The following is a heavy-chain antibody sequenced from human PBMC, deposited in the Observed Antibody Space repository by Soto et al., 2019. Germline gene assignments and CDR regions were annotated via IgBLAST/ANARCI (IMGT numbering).Heavy chain of an antibody. D-gene: IGHD3-16*01. V-gene: IGHV1-46*02. CDR3: ASLQYYESGGFMPS. Sequence: QVQLEKPAIEVKKPGASLKISCKASGYTFNPHSFYWVLQAPGQGLKYLCMIKPGCGRPSYAQRLQDRVSRTWDTARYTFYMEMSGLTSADTAVYYCASLQYYESGGFMPSWGQGTLVIVSS. CDR1: GYTFNPHS. J-gene: IGHJ4*02. CDR2: IKPGCGRP.